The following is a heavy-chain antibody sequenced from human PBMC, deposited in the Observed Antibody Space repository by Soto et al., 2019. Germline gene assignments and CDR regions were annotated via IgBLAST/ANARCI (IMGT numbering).Heavy chain of an antibody. CDR3: TKASSDRHHMDV. Sequence: LRLSCATSGFTFSNFVMRWVRQTPGKGLEWVSTITSTGGDTYYTDSVKGRFTISRDNSKNTLYLQMSSLRAEDTALYYCTKASSDRHHMDVWGQGTTVTVYS. CDR1: GFTFSNFV. CDR2: ITSTGGDT. J-gene: IGHJ6*02. V-gene: IGHV3-23*01.